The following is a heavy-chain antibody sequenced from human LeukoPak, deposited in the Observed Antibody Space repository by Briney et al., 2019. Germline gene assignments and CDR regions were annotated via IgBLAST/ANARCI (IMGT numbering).Heavy chain of an antibody. Sequence: GGSLSLSCAASGFTFNKYAIHWVRQAPGKGLEWVSVISYDGNSTYYADSVRGRFTISRDNSKNSLYLQVNSLRPEDTAVYYCARGKTATTSLNYWGQGTLVTVSS. CDR1: GFTFNKYA. V-gene: IGHV3-30-3*01. J-gene: IGHJ4*02. D-gene: IGHD1-14*01. CDR2: ISYDGNST. CDR3: ARGKTATTSLNY.